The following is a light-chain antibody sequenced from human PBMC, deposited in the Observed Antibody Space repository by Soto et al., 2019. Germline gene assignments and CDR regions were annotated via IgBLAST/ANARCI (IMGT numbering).Light chain of an antibody. V-gene: IGKV3D-15*01. CDR1: QSVDSN. CDR2: GPS. CDR3: QQYDNWPLT. J-gene: IGKJ4*01. Sequence: EIVMTQSPATLSVSPRERATLSCRASQSVDSNLAWYQQKPSQAPRLLIFGPSTRAAGIPARFSGSGSGTDFTLTSRSLQSEDFGVYFCQQYDNWPLTFGGGTKVEIK.